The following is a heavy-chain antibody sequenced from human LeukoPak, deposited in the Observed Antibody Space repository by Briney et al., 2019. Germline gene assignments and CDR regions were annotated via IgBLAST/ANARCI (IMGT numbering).Heavy chain of an antibody. V-gene: IGHV4-39*01. CDR1: GGSITSTSYY. D-gene: IGHD3-22*01. CDR2: IYYNGST. CDR3: ARHPHYYYANGGYYYGSYYFDY. Sequence: SETLSLTCSVSGGSITSTSYYWGWIRQPPGKGLEWIGSIYYNGSTYNNPSLKSRLTISADPSKNQFSLTLSSMTDTDTAVYYCARHPHYYYANGGYYYGSYYFDYWGEGTMVTVSS. J-gene: IGHJ4*02.